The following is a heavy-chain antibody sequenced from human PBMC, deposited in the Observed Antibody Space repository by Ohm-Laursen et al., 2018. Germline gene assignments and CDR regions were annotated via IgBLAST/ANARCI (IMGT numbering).Heavy chain of an antibody. J-gene: IGHJ4*02. CDR3: ARKPRWELLGTDY. D-gene: IGHD1-26*01. Sequence: GSSVKVSCNASGYIFTDYYMHWVRQAPGQGLEWMGWINPNSGGTNYAQKFQGRVTMTWDTSISTAYMELSRLRSDDTAVYYCARKPRWELLGTDYWGQGTLVTVSS. CDR2: INPNSGGT. V-gene: IGHV1-2*02. CDR1: GYIFTDYY.